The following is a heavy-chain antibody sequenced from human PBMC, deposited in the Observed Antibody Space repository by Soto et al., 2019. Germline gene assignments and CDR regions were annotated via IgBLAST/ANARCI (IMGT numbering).Heavy chain of an antibody. CDR3: TTDDIVVVVAATRYYVDC. D-gene: IGHD2-15*01. J-gene: IGHJ4*02. CDR1: GFTFRNAC. V-gene: IGHV3-15*01. Sequence: EVQLVESGGGLVKPGGSLRPSCAASGFTFRNACMSWVRPAPGEGLESVGRIKSKTDGGPTDYDAPVKGRFTSSRDDSKNTPYLQTNSLKTEDTAVYYCTTDDIVVVVAATRYYVDCWGQGNLVTVSS. CDR2: IKSKTDGGPT.